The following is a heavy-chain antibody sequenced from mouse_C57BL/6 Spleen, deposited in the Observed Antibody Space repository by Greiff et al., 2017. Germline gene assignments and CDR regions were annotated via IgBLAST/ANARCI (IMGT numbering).Heavy chain of an antibody. CDR2: IYPGDGDT. J-gene: IGHJ4*01. CDR3: ARRPLYAMDY. CDR1: GYAFSSSW. Sequence: QVQLQQSGPELVKPGASVKISCKASGYAFSSSWMNWVKQRPGKGLEWIGRIYPGDGDTNYNGKFTGKATLPADKSSSPAYMQLSSLTSEDSAVYFCARRPLYAMDYWGQGTSVTVSS. V-gene: IGHV1-82*01.